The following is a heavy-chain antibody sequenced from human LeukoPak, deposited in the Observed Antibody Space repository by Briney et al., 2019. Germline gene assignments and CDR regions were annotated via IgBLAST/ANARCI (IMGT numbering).Heavy chain of an antibody. CDR2: INPNSGGT. V-gene: IGHV1-2*02. D-gene: IGHD3-22*01. CDR1: GYTFTGYY. CDR3: AREAAHYYDSSGYENWFDP. Sequence: ASVKVSCKASGYTFTGYYMHWLRQAPGQGLEWMGWINPNSGGTNYAQKFQGRVTMTRDTSISTAYMELSRLRSDDTAVYYCAREAAHYYDSSGYENWFDPWGQGTLVTVSS. J-gene: IGHJ5*02.